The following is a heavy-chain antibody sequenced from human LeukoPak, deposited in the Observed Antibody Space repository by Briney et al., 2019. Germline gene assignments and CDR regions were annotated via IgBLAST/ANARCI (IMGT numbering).Heavy chain of an antibody. CDR2: TYYRSTWYN. CDR3: ARRLTQYDCFDP. Sequence: SQTLSLTCAISGDSVSSNSVTWNWIRQSPSRGLEWLGRTYYRSTWYNDYAVSVRGRITVNPDTSKNQFSLHLNSVTPEDTAVYYCARRLTQYDCFDPWGQGILVIVSS. V-gene: IGHV6-1*01. D-gene: IGHD2-2*01. CDR1: GDSVSSNSVT. J-gene: IGHJ5*02.